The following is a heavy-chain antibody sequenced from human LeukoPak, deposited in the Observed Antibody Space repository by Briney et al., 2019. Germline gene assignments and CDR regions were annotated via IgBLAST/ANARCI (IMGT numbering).Heavy chain of an antibody. Sequence: GGSLRLSCAASGVTFSSYSMNWVRQAPGKGLEWVSAISSSSSSMYYADSVKGRFTISRDNAKNSLYLQMNSLRAEDTAVYYCAIVHHNDGFDMWGQGTMVTVSS. CDR3: AIVHHNDGFDM. CDR1: GVTFSSYS. D-gene: IGHD6-6*01. V-gene: IGHV3-21*01. CDR2: ISSSSSSM. J-gene: IGHJ3*02.